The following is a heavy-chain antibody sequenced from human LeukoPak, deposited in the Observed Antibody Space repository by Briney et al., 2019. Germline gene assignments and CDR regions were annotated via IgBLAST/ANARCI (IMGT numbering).Heavy chain of an antibody. V-gene: IGHV1-18*01. CDR1: GYTFTSYG. D-gene: IGHD3-9*01. Sequence: ASVKVSCKASGYTFTSYGISWVRQAPRQGLEWMGWISAYNGNTNYAQKLQGRVAMTTDTSTSTAYMELRSLRSDDTAVYYCARDLYDILTGYPPDAFDIWGQGTMVTVSS. CDR2: ISAYNGNT. J-gene: IGHJ3*02. CDR3: ARDLYDILTGYPPDAFDI.